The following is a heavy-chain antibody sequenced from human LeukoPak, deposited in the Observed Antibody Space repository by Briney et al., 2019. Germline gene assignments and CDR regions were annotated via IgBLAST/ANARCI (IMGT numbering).Heavy chain of an antibody. D-gene: IGHD2-15*01. Sequence: SGTLFLTCAVSGGSISSSNWWSWVRQPPGKGLEWIGEIYHTGSTNYNPSLKSRVTISVDKSKKQFSLKLSSVTAADTAVYYCARSGSYGYYYYGMDVWGQGTTVTVSS. J-gene: IGHJ6*02. CDR1: GGSISSSNW. CDR3: ARSGSYGYYYYGMDV. V-gene: IGHV4-4*02. CDR2: IYHTGST.